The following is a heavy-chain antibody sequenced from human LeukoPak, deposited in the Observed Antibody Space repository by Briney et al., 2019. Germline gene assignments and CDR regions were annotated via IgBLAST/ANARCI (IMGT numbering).Heavy chain of an antibody. V-gene: IGHV4-59*01. CDR1: GGSISSYY. CDR3: ARVSVGQLVWFDP. CDR2: IYYSGST. J-gene: IGHJ5*02. D-gene: IGHD6-6*01. Sequence: SETLSLTCTVSGGSISSYYWSWIRQPPGKGLEWIGYIYYSGSTNYNPSLKSRVTISVDTSKNQFSLKLSSVTAADTAVYYCARVSVGQLVWFDPWGQGTLVTVSS.